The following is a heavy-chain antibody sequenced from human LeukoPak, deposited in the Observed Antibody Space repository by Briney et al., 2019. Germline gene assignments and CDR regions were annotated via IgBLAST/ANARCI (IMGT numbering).Heavy chain of an antibody. V-gene: IGHV3-20*04. J-gene: IGHJ4*02. D-gene: IGHD5-18*01. Sequence: GGSLRLSCAASGFTFNDYGMSWVRQAPGKGLEWVSGINWNGGRTGYADSMKGRFIISRDNAKNSLYLQVNSLRAEDTAVYYCVRGGGYSYGPGDHWGQGTLVTVSS. CDR1: GFTFNDYG. CDR2: INWNGGRT. CDR3: VRGGGYSYGPGDH.